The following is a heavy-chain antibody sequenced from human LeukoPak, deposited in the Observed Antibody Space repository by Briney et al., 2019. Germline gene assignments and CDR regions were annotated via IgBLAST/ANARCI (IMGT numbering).Heavy chain of an antibody. J-gene: IGHJ6*02. V-gene: IGHV1-8*01. D-gene: IGHD3-10*01. Sequence: GASVKVSCKASGYTFTSYDINWVRQATGQGLEWMGWMNPNSGNTGYAQKFQGRVTMTRNTSISTAYMELSSLRSEDTAVYYCARRGRDAVLLWFGEVRVVDTGQSSYYGMDVWGQGTTVTVSS. CDR3: ARRGRDAVLLWFGEVRVVDTGQSSYYGMDV. CDR2: MNPNSGNT. CDR1: GYTFTSYD.